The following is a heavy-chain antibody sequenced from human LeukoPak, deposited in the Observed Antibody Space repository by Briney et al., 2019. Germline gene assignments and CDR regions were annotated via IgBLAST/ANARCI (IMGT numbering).Heavy chain of an antibody. Sequence: GGSLRLSCAASGFIFSKAWMSWVRQAPGKGLEWVGRIKNKTDGGTTDYAAPVKGRFTISKDDSKNTLYLQMNSLKTEDTAVYYCTTDQYDILTGYYMGYFDYWGQGTLVTVSS. V-gene: IGHV3-15*01. CDR2: IKNKTDGGTT. D-gene: IGHD3-9*01. J-gene: IGHJ4*02. CDR1: GFIFSKAW. CDR3: TTDQYDILTGYYMGYFDY.